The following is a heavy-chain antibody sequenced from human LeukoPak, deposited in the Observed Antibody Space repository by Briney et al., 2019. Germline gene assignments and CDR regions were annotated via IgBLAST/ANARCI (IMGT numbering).Heavy chain of an antibody. Sequence: GESLKISCKGSGYTFTNYWIGWVRQMPGKGLEWMAMVYPGDSATKYGPSFRGQVTISADTSITTAYLQWRSLKASDTAMYYCARRSPYDISSTFADYWGQGTPVTVSS. J-gene: IGHJ4*02. CDR3: ARRSPYDISSTFADY. CDR2: VYPGDSAT. CDR1: GYTFTNYW. D-gene: IGHD6-6*01. V-gene: IGHV5-51*01.